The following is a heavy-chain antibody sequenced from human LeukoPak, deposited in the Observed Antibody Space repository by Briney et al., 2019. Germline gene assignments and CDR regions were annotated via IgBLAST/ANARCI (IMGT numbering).Heavy chain of an antibody. CDR3: ARHSAGIVAAGK. J-gene: IGHJ4*02. V-gene: IGHV5-10-1*01. CDR1: GYSFTSYW. Sequence: GESLKISCKGSGYSFTSYWISWVRQMPGKGLEWMGRIDPSDSYTSYRSSFQGHVTISADKSISTVYLQWSSLKASDTAMYYCARHSAGIVAAGKWGQGTLVTDSS. CDR2: IDPSDSYT. D-gene: IGHD6-25*01.